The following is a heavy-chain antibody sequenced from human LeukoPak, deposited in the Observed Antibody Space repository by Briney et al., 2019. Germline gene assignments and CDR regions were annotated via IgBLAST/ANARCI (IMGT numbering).Heavy chain of an antibody. J-gene: IGHJ3*02. V-gene: IGHV4-30-2*01. CDR3: ARADRDSSGYFDAFDI. D-gene: IGHD3-22*01. CDR2: IYHSGST. CDR1: RGSISSGGYS. Sequence: SSQTLSLTCAVSRGSISSGGYSWRWIRQPPGKGLEWIGYIYHSGSTHYNPSLKSRVTISVDRSKNQFSLKLSSVTAADTAVYYCARADRDSSGYFDAFDIWGQGTMVTVSS.